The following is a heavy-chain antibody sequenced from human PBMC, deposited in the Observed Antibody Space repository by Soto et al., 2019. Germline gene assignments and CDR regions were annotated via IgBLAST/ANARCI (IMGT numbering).Heavy chain of an antibody. Sequence: PVGSLRLSCAASGFTFSSYGMHWVRQAPGKGLEWVAVISYDGSNKYYADSVKGRFTISRDNSKNTLYLQMNSLRAEDTAVYYCAKDSGPNYDFWSGYYNYYYYGMDVWGQGTTVTVSS. CDR2: ISYDGSNK. V-gene: IGHV3-30*18. D-gene: IGHD3-3*01. CDR1: GFTFSSYG. J-gene: IGHJ6*02. CDR3: AKDSGPNYDFWSGYYNYYYYGMDV.